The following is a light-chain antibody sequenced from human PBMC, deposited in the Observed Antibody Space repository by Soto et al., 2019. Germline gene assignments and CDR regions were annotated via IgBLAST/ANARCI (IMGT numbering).Light chain of an antibody. Sequence: QSVMTQPPSVSAAPGQRVTISCSGSSSNIGDNSVSWYQQLPGTAPKLLIYDDDKRPSGIPDRCSGSKSGTSATLGISGFQTGDEADHYCGSWDSSLSAYVFGTGTKLTVL. V-gene: IGLV1-51*01. J-gene: IGLJ1*01. CDR2: DDD. CDR1: SSNIGDNS. CDR3: GSWDSSLSAYV.